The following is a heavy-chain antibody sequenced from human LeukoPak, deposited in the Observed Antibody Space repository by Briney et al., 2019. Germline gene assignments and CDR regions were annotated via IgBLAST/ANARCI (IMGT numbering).Heavy chain of an antibody. Sequence: GGSLRLSCAASGLTFSNAWMTWVRQAPGKGLEWVGRVKSKIEGGTTDYAAPVKGRFSISRDDSKDTLYLQMNSLKTEDTAVYYCATRGYCSSSSCYGIEHWGQGTLVTVSS. CDR2: VKSKIEGGTT. CDR3: ATRGYCSSSSCYGIEH. V-gene: IGHV3-15*01. CDR1: GLTFSNAW. D-gene: IGHD2-2*01. J-gene: IGHJ1*01.